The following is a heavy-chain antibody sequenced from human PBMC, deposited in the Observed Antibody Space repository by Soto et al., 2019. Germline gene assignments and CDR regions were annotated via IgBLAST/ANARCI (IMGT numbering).Heavy chain of an antibody. CDR1: GYTFTSFF. CDR3: ARGGYYYDSSGYYSPLGYFYYGMDV. CDR2: INPSGGST. Sequence: GASVKVSCKASGYTFTSFFMHWVRQAPGQGLQWMGIINPSGGSTSYAQKFQGRVAMTRDTSTSTVYMELSSLRSEDTAVYYCARGGYYYDSSGYYSPLGYFYYGMDVWGEGTTVTV. V-gene: IGHV1-46*01. J-gene: IGHJ6*02. D-gene: IGHD3-22*01.